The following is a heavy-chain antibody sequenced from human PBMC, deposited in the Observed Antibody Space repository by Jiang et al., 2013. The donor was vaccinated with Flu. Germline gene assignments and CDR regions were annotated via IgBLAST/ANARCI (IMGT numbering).Heavy chain of an antibody. CDR3: AHRRQWAGWWDGGTFNY. Sequence: KPTQTLTLTCTFSGFSLTTSGVGVGWIRQPPGKALEWLAFIYWDDDKRYNPSLRSRLSIIKDTSKNQVVLTMTNVDPVDTATCYCAHRRQWAGWWDGGTFNYWGQGTLVTVSS. CDR2: IYWDDDK. D-gene: IGHD2-15*01. J-gene: IGHJ4*02. CDR1: GFSLTTSGVG. V-gene: IGHV2-5*02.